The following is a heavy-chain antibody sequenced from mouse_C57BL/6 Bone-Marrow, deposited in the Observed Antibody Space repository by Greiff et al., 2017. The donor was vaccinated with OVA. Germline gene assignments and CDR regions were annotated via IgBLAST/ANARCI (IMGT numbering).Heavy chain of an antibody. V-gene: IGHV1-55*01. J-gene: IGHJ3*01. CDR2: IYPGSGST. D-gene: IGHD2-1*01. CDR3: ARRSYYGNYWFAY. Sequence: QVQLQQPGAELVKPGASVKMSCKASGYTFTSYWLTWVKQRPGQGLEWIGDIYPGSGSTNYNEKFKSKATLTVDTSSSTAYMQLSSLTSEDSAVYYCARRSYYGNYWFAYWGQGTLVTVSA. CDR1: GYTFTSYW.